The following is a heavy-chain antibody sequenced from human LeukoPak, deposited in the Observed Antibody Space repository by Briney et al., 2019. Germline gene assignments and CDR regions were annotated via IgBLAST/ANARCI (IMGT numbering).Heavy chain of an antibody. CDR2: ISWNSGSI. J-gene: IGHJ6*02. V-gene: IGHV3-9*01. CDR1: GFTFDDYA. Sequence: GRSLRLSCAASGFTFDDYAMHWVRQAPGKGLECVSGISWNSGSIGYADSVKGRFTISRDNAKNSLYLQMNSLRAEDTALYYCAKGLVVEWLGGMDVWGQGTTVTVSS. CDR3: AKGLVVEWLGGMDV. D-gene: IGHD3-3*01.